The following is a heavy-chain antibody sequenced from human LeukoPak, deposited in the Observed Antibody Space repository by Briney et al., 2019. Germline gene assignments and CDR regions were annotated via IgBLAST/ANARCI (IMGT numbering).Heavy chain of an antibody. V-gene: IGHV4-39*01. J-gene: IGHJ4*02. CDR1: GGSISSGTYY. CDR2: IYYSGST. CDR3: ARGHYYGSGTKGGHLDY. D-gene: IGHD3-10*01. Sequence: SETLSLTCTVSGGSISSGTYYWGWIRQPPGRGLEWIGSIYYSGSTYYNPSLKSRVTISVDTSKNQFSLKLSSVTAADTAVYYCARGHYYGSGTKGGHLDYWGQGTLVTVSS.